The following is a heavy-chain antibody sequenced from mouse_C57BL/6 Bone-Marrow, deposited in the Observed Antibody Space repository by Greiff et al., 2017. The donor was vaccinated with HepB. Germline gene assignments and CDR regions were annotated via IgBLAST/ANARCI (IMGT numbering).Heavy chain of an antibody. CDR3: SRDGGLRRGLDY. CDR1: GYTFTSYW. J-gene: IGHJ2*01. CDR2: IHPNSGST. V-gene: IGHV1-64*01. D-gene: IGHD2-4*01. Sequence: QVQLQQPGAELVKPGASVKLSCKASGYTFTSYWMHWVKQRPGQGLEWIGMIHPNSGSTNYNEKFKSKATLTVDKSSSTAYMQLSSLTSEDSAVYYCSRDGGLRRGLDYWGQGTTLTVSS.